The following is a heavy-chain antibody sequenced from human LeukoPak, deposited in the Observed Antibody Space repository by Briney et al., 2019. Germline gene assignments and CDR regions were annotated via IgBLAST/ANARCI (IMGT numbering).Heavy chain of an antibody. V-gene: IGHV4-34*01. CDR1: GGSFSGYY. CDR3: ARGVRYSKRMVRFDP. Sequence: SETLSGTRAVYGGSFSGYYWSWIRQPPGKGLEWIGEINQSGSTNYNPSLKSRVTISVDTSKNQFSLKLSSVTAADTAVYYCARGVRYSKRMVRFDPWGQGTLVTVSS. J-gene: IGHJ5*02. CDR2: INQSGST. D-gene: IGHD4-11*01.